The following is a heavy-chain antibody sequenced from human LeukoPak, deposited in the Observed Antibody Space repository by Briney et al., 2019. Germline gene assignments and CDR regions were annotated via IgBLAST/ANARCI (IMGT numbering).Heavy chain of an antibody. D-gene: IGHD7-27*01. V-gene: IGHV3-23*01. CDR2: ITTGGPNT. CDR3: AKDGGLWVSAHWGDS. CDR1: GLTFSNYW. J-gene: IGHJ4*02. Sequence: GGSLRLSCAASGLTFSNYWMDWVRQAPGKGLKWVSTITTGGPNTYYADSVKGRFTVSRDDSKNTLYLQMNSLRAEDTAVYYCAKDGGLWVSAHWGDSWGRGTLVTVSS.